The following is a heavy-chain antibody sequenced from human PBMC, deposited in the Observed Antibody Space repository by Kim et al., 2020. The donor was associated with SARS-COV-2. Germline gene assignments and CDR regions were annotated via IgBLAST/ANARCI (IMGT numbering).Heavy chain of an antibody. CDR2: ISSSSSYI. CDR1: GFTFSSYS. CDR3: ARDQLLWFGVVDY. D-gene: IGHD3-10*01. Sequence: GGSLRLSCAASGFTFSSYSMNWVRQAPGKGLEWVSSISSSSSYIYYADSVKGRFTISRDNAKNSLYLQMNSLRAEDTAVYYCARDQLLWFGVVDYWGQGTLVTVSS. V-gene: IGHV3-21*01. J-gene: IGHJ4*02.